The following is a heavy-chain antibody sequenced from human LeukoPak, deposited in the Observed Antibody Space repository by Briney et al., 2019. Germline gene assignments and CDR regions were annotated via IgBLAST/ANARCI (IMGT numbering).Heavy chain of an antibody. J-gene: IGHJ4*02. V-gene: IGHV4-39*01. CDR3: ARHVCCCAGTFDC. CDR2: IYYSGST. Sequence: KPSETLSLTCTVSGGSISSGGYYWSWIRQHPGKGLEWIGYIYYSGSTYYNPSLKSRVTISVDTSKNQFSLNVSSVTAADTGLYCCARHVCCCAGTFDCWGQGALVTVSS. CDR1: GGSISSGGYY. D-gene: IGHD2-15*01.